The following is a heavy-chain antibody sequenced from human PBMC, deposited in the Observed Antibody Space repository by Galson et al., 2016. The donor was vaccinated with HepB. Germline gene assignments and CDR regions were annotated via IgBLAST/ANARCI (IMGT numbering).Heavy chain of an antibody. J-gene: IGHJ6*02. CDR3: ARAPGAFYYYYAMDV. CDR1: GSTFSSYE. CDR2: ISSGGGTI. V-gene: IGHV3-48*03. Sequence: SLRLSCAASGSTFSSYEMNWVRQAPGKGLEWLSYISSGGGTIYYAGSVKGRFTISKDNAKNSLYLQMSSLRADDTAVYYCARAPGAFYYYYAMDVWGQGTTVTVSS.